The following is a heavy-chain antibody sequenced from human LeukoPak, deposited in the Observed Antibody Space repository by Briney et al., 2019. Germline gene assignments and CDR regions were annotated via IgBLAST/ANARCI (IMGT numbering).Heavy chain of an antibody. D-gene: IGHD3-16*01. CDR1: GFTFSSYS. J-gene: IGHJ4*02. Sequence: GGSLRLSCAASGFTFSSYSMNWDRQAPGKGLEWVSSISSSTSYIYYADSVKGRFTISRDNAKNSLYLQMNSLRAKDTAVYYCARDLLEGERYFDYWGQRTLVTVSS. V-gene: IGHV3-21*01. CDR3: ARDLLEGERYFDY. CDR2: ISSSTSYI.